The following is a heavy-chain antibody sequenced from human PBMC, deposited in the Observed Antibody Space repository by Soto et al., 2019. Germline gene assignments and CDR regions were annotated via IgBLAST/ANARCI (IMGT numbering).Heavy chain of an antibody. Sequence: SETLSLTCAVYGGSFSGYYWSWIRQPPGKGLEWIGEINHSGSTNYNPSLKSRVTISVDTSKNQFSLKLSSVTAADTAVYYCARGQAVGWFDPWGQGTLVTVSS. V-gene: IGHV4-34*01. CDR2: INHSGST. CDR1: GGSFSGYY. J-gene: IGHJ5*02. CDR3: ARGQAVGWFDP. D-gene: IGHD2-15*01.